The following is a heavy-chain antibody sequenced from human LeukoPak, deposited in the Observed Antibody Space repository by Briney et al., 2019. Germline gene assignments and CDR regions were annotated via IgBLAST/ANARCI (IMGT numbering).Heavy chain of an antibody. CDR2: IIPIFGTA. CDR1: GGTFSSYA. CDR3: ASGITMVVVVIPYYYYGMDV. J-gene: IGHJ6*02. Sequence: GASVKVSCKASGGTFSSYAISWVRQAPGQGLEWMGGIIPIFGTANYAQKFQGRVTITADESTSTAYMELSSLRSEDTAVYYCASGITMVVVVIPYYYYGMDVWGQGTTVTVSS. V-gene: IGHV1-69*13. D-gene: IGHD3-22*01.